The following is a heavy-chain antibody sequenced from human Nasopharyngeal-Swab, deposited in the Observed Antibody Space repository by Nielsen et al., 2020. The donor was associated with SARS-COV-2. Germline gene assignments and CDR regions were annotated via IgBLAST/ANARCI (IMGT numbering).Heavy chain of an antibody. Sequence: GESLKISCAASGFIFSASAIHWVRQASGKGLEWVGRIGDKDHNYATAYGASVQGRFTISRDDSKNTAFLQMDSLKTEDTALYYCTTDFYFDYWGQGTLVTVSS. J-gene: IGHJ4*02. CDR3: TTDFYFDY. V-gene: IGHV3-73*01. CDR1: GFIFSASA. CDR2: IGDKDHNYAT.